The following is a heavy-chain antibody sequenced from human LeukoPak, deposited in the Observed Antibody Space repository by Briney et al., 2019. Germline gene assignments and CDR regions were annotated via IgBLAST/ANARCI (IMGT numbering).Heavy chain of an antibody. CDR1: GYTFTSNG. D-gene: IGHD6-6*01. CDR2: INPSGGST. Sequence: ASVKVSCKASGYTFTSNGISWVRQAPGQGLEWMGIINPSGGSTSYAQKFQGRVTMTRDTSTSTVYMELSSLRSEDTAVYYCARDKSIAANYYYYYGKDVWGQGTTVTVSS. CDR3: ARDKSIAANYYYYYGKDV. J-gene: IGHJ6*02. V-gene: IGHV1-46*01.